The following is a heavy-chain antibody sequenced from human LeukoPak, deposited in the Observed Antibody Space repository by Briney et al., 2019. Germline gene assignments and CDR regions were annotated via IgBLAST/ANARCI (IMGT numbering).Heavy chain of an antibody. CDR2: MNPNSGNT. D-gene: IGHD4-17*01. Sequence: GASVNVSCKASVYTFTSYDINWVRQATGQGLEWMGWMNPNSGNTGYAQKFQGRVTMTRNTSINTAYMELSSLRSEDTAVYYCARLEVTTVPNWGQGTLVTVSS. CDR3: ARLEVTTVPN. J-gene: IGHJ4*02. CDR1: VYTFTSYD. V-gene: IGHV1-8*01.